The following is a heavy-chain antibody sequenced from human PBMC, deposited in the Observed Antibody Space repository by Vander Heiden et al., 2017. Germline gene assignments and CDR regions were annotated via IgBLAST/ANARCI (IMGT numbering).Heavy chain of an antibody. Sequence: QVQLVQSGAEVKRPGASVKVSCKASGYTFSNYYMHWVRQAPGQGLEWMGIINPRGGSTSYEQKFQGRVTMTRDTSTSTVFMELSSLRSEDTAVYFCARDPYSSSSLNWFDPWGQGTLVTVSS. D-gene: IGHD6-6*01. CDR1: GYTFSNYY. J-gene: IGHJ5*02. CDR2: INPRGGST. CDR3: ARDPYSSSSLNWFDP. V-gene: IGHV1-46*01.